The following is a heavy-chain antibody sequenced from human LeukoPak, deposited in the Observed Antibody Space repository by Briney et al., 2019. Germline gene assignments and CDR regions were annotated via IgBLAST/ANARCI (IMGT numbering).Heavy chain of an antibody. CDR2: INPNSGGT. CDR3: ARAWRSVYYYYMDV. V-gene: IGHV1-2*02. CDR1: GYTFTGYY. J-gene: IGHJ6*03. D-gene: IGHD3-3*01. Sequence: ASVKVSCKASGYTFTGYYMHWVRQAPGQGLEWMGWINPNSGGTNYAQKFQGRVTITADESTSTAYMELSSLRSEDTAVYYCARAWRSVYYYYMDVWGKGTTVTISS.